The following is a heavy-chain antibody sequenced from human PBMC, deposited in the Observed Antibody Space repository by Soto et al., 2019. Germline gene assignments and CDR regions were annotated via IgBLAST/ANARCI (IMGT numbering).Heavy chain of an antibody. Sequence: ASAKVSCKASGYTFTTYGISWVRQAPGQGLEWMGWISAYNGNTNSAQKLQGRVTMTTDTSTSTAYMELRSLRSDDTAVYYCARDSVYCSGDSCYPFDYWGQGTLVTVSS. J-gene: IGHJ4*02. V-gene: IGHV1-18*01. CDR2: ISAYNGNT. D-gene: IGHD2-15*01. CDR3: ARDSVYCSGDSCYPFDY. CDR1: GYTFTTYG.